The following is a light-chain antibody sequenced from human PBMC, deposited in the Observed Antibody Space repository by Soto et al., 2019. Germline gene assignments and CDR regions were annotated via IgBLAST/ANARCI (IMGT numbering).Light chain of an antibody. Sequence: AIQLAQSPSSLSASVGDRVTITCRASQGISSYLAWYQQKPGEAPKLLIYHASTLESGVPSRFSGSGSGTEFTLTISSLQPDDFATYYCQQYMSYSFGQGTKVDIK. V-gene: IGKV1-13*02. CDR3: QQYMSYS. CDR2: HAS. CDR1: QGISSY. J-gene: IGKJ1*01.